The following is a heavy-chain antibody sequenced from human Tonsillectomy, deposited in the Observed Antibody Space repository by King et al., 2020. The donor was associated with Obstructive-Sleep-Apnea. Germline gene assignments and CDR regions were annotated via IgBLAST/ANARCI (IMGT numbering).Heavy chain of an antibody. D-gene: IGHD3-9*01. J-gene: IGHJ4*02. CDR2: ITSSSSFI. Sequence: EVQLVDSGGGLVKPGGSLRLSCAASGFTFSSYSMNWVRQAPGKGLEWVSSITSSSSFIYYADSVKGRFTISRDNAKNSLYLQMNSLRAEDTAVYYCARGPYDILTSYYLIDYWGQGTLVTVSS. V-gene: IGHV3-21*01. CDR1: GFTFSSYS. CDR3: ARGPYDILTSYYLIDY.